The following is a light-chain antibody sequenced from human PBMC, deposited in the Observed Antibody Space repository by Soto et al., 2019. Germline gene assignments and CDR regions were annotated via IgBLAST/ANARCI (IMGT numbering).Light chain of an antibody. CDR2: AAS. CDR1: QTIRSW. V-gene: IGKV1-5*01. J-gene: IGKJ2*01. Sequence: DIQMIQSPSTLSASVVDRVTITCRASQTIRSWLAWYQQKPGKAPNLLIYAASTLKSGVPSRFSGNGSETESTLPIRGLQPDDFATYYCQQYHSYYPTFGQGT. CDR3: QQYHSYYPT.